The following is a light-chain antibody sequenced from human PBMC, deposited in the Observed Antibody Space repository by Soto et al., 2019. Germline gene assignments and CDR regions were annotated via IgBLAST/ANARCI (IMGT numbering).Light chain of an antibody. CDR1: QSGLYSSNNKNY. V-gene: IGKV4-1*01. Sequence: DSVIMQSPDSLAVSLRESAAITCRSSQSGLYSSNNKNYLAWYQQEPGQPPKLLIYWASTRESGVPDRFSGSGSGTDFTLTISSLQAEDVAVYYCQQYYSTPRTFGQGTKVDTK. CDR2: WAS. J-gene: IGKJ1*01. CDR3: QQYYSTPRT.